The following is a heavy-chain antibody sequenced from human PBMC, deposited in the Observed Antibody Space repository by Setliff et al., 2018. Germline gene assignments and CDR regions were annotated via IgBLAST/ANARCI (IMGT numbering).Heavy chain of an antibody. J-gene: IGHJ4*02. D-gene: IGHD2-15*01. V-gene: IGHV3-33*08. CDR3: ARTCSGSGCYAGLES. Sequence: PGGSLRLSCAASGFTFSTYRMHWVRQAPGKGLEWVAVIWDDGVKKYHADSVKGRFTISRDNSKNTLYLQMNSLRPEDTAVYYCARTCSGSGCYAGLESWGQVTPVTVSS. CDR2: IWDDGVKK. CDR1: GFTFSTYR.